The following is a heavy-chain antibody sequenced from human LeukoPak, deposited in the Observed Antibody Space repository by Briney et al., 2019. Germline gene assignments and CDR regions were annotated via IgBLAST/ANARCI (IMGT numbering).Heavy chain of an antibody. CDR1: VYTFTSYY. V-gene: IGHV1-46*01. J-gene: IGHJ4*02. Sequence: ASVKVSCKASVYTFTSYYMNWVRQAPGQGLEWMGIINPSGGSTSYAQKFQGRVTMTRDMSTSTIYMELRSLRSEDTAVYYCARNGRRYFDWPNDYWGQGTLITVSS. D-gene: IGHD3-9*01. CDR3: ARNGRRYFDWPNDY. CDR2: INPSGGST.